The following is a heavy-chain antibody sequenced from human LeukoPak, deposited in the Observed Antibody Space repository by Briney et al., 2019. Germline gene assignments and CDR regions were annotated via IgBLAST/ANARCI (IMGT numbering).Heavy chain of an antibody. CDR1: GFTLNDYY. Sequence: GGSLRLSCAGSGFTLNDYYVNWLRQAPGKGLEWISYIGANSRTVNYADSVKGRFTLSRDYAKNSVNLVMTSLRGEDTAIYYCARVHNTIYWGQGVLVIVSS. CDR3: ARVHNTIY. CDR2: IGANSRTV. V-gene: IGHV3-11*04. J-gene: IGHJ4*02. D-gene: IGHD5-24*01.